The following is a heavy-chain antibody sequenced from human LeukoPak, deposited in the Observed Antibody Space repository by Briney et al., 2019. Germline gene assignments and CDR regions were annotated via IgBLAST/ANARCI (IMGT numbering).Heavy chain of an antibody. CDR3: ARRQDKGYFDY. V-gene: IGHV1-3*03. CDR1: GYTFTSYA. J-gene: IGHJ4*02. CDR2: INTGNGNT. Sequence: ASVKVSCKASGYTFTSYAMHWVRQAPGQRLEGMGWINTGNGNTKYSQEFQGRVTITRDTSASTAYMELSSLRSEDMAVYYCARRQDKGYFDYWGQGTLVTVSS.